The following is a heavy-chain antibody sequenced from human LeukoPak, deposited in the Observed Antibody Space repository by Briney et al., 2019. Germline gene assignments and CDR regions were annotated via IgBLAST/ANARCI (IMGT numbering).Heavy chain of an antibody. CDR3: ARHGGYYYDSSGYLREGNWLDP. CDR2: IYYSGST. V-gene: IGHV4-39*01. Sequence: PSETLSLTCTVSGGSISSSSYYWGWIRQPPGKGLEWIGSIYYSGSTYYNPSLKSRVTISVDTSKNQFSLKLSSVTAADTAVYYCARHGGYYYDSSGYLREGNWLDPWGQGTLVTVSS. J-gene: IGHJ5*02. D-gene: IGHD3-22*01. CDR1: GGSISSSSYY.